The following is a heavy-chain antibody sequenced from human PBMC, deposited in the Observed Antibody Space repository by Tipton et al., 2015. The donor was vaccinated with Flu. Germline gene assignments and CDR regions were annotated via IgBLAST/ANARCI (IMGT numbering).Heavy chain of an antibody. CDR3: ARARAPYYYYAMDV. CDR1: DGSITSYY. CDR2: IYNSGTT. Sequence: TLSLTCTVSDGSITSYYWSWIRQPPGKGLGWIGYIYNSGTTNFNPSLMSRLTISVDTSKNQFSLKLSSVTAADTAVYFCARARAPYYYYAMDVWGQGTTVTVSS. J-gene: IGHJ6*02. V-gene: IGHV4-59*01.